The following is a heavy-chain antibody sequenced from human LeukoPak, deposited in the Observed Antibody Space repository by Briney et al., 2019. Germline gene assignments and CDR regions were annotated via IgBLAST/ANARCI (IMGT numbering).Heavy chain of an antibody. V-gene: IGHV1-18*01. CDR1: GYTFTSYG. CDR3: ARAADYGDYFDY. CDR2: ISAYNGNT. J-gene: IGHJ4*02. D-gene: IGHD4-17*01. Sequence: ASVKVSCKASGYTFTSYGISWVRQARGQGLEWMGWISAYNGNTNYAQKLQGRVTMTTDTSTSTAYMELRSLRSDDTAVYYCARAADYGDYFDYWGQGTLVTVSS.